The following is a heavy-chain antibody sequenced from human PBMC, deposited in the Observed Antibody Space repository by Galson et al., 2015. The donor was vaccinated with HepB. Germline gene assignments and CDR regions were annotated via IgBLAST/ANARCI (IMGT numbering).Heavy chain of an antibody. CDR3: ARGRGATRDYYFDY. V-gene: IGHV3-33*01. CDR2: IWYDGSNK. CDR1: GFTFSSYG. J-gene: IGHJ4*02. D-gene: IGHD1-26*01. Sequence: SLRLSCAASGFTFSSYGMHWVRQAPGKGLEWVAVIWYDGSNKYYADSVKGRFTISRDNSKNTLYLQMNSLRAEDTAVYYCARGRGATRDYYFDYWGQGTLVTVSS.